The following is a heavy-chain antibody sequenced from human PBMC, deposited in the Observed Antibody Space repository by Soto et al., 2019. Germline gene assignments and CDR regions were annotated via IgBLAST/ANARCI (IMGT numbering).Heavy chain of an antibody. CDR3: ASHIVYGAGSYPYYDY. CDR2: IYYSGST. Sequence: QLQLQESVPGLVKPSETLSLTCTVFGGSISSSSYYWGWIRQPPGKVMEWIGRIYYSGSTYYNPSVKGRVTMSLDACKHQLALTLSSVAAADRAVYYWASHIVYGAGSYPYYDYWCQGTLVTVSS. V-gene: IGHV4-39*01. D-gene: IGHD3-10*01. J-gene: IGHJ4*02. CDR1: GGSISSSSYY.